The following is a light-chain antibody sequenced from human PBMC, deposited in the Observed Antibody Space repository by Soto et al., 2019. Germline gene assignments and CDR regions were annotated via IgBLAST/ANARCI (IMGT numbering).Light chain of an antibody. CDR3: QQYNNWPLT. J-gene: IGKJ1*01. V-gene: IGKV3-15*01. CDR2: GAS. CDR1: QSISSY. Sequence: DIVLTQSPATLSLSPGERGTLSCRSSQSISSYLAWYQQKPGQAPRLLIYGASTRATGIPARFSGSGSGTEFTLTISSLQSEDFAVYYCQQYNNWPLTFGQGTKVDI.